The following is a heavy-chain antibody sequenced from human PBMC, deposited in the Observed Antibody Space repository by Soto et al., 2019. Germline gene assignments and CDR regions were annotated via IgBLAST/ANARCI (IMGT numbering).Heavy chain of an antibody. V-gene: IGHV3-21*01. CDR2: ISSSSSYI. D-gene: IGHD3-10*01. J-gene: IGHJ4*02. CDR1: GFTFSSYS. Sequence: GGSLRLSCAASGFTFSSYSMNWVRQAPGKGLEWVSSISSSSSYIYYADSVKGRFTISRDNAKNTLYLKMNSLRAEDTAVYYCARGGWFGELNGFDYWGQGTLVTVSS. CDR3: ARGGWFGELNGFDY.